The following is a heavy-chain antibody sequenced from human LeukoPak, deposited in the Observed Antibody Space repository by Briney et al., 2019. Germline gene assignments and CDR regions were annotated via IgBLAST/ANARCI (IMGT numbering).Heavy chain of an antibody. J-gene: IGHJ4*02. CDR3: ARLPRTGPGDY. Sequence: GESLRLSCAASGFTFSSYAMHWVRQAPGKGLEWVAVISYDGSNKYYADSVKGRFTISRDNSKNTLYLQMNSLRAEDTAVYYCARLPRTGPGDYRGQGTLVTVSS. D-gene: IGHD1-14*01. CDR2: ISYDGSNK. V-gene: IGHV3-30-3*01. CDR1: GFTFSSYA.